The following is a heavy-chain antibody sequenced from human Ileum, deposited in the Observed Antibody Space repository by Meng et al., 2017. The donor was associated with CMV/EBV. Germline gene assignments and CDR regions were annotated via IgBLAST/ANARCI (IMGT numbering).Heavy chain of an antibody. CDR3: AREENTVNQFEY. Sequence: QVPLQESGPGLVKPSETLSLTGAVSGGSISTYYWTWVRQPAGKGLEWIGRINAGGSTNDNPSLKSRVTMSVDTSKNQFSLKVTSVTAADTAVYYCAREENTVNQFEYWGQGTLVTVSS. D-gene: IGHD4-17*01. J-gene: IGHJ4*02. V-gene: IGHV4-4*07. CDR2: INAGGST. CDR1: GGSISTYY.